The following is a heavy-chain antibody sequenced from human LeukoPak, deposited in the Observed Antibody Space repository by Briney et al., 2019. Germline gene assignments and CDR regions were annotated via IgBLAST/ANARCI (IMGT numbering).Heavy chain of an antibody. J-gene: IGHJ4*02. V-gene: IGHV4-59*11. CDR3: ARVLDSSVYYGHFDY. Sequence: SETLSLTCTVSGGSISSHYWSWIRQPPGKGLEWIGYIYYSGSTNYNPSLKSRVTISVDTSKNQFSLKLSSVTAADTAMYYCARVLDSSVYYGHFDYWGQETLVTVSS. CDR1: GGSISSHY. CDR2: IYYSGST. D-gene: IGHD3-22*01.